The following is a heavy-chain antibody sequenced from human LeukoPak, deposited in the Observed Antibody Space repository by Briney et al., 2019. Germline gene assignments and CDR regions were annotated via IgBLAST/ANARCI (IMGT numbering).Heavy chain of an antibody. Sequence: GGSLRLSCAASGFNFDDYVMSWVRQAPGKGLEWVSGINWNGGSRGYADSVKGRFTISRDISKNTLYLQMNSLRAEDTAVYYCAKDRVFELWFEEASPYYFDYWGQGTLVTVSS. V-gene: IGHV3-20*04. CDR1: GFNFDDYV. CDR2: INWNGGSR. D-gene: IGHD3-10*01. CDR3: AKDRVFELWFEEASPYYFDY. J-gene: IGHJ4*02.